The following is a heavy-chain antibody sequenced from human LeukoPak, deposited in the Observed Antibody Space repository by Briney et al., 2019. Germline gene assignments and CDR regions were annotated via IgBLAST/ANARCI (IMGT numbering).Heavy chain of an antibody. CDR2: IKPDGSEK. D-gene: IGHD4-17*01. V-gene: IGHV3-7*01. CDR1: RFTFSSYW. J-gene: IGHJ3*02. CDR3: ASSRLRDALDI. Sequence: GGSLRLSCAASRFTFSSYWMSWVRQAPGKGLEWVANIKPDGSEKSYVDSVKGRFTISRDNAKNSLYLQMNSLRAEDTALYYCASSRLRDALDIWGQGTMVTVSS.